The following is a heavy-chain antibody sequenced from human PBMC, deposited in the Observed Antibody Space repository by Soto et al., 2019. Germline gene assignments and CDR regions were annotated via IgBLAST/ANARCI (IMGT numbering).Heavy chain of an antibody. CDR3: AKDWMSGYSYGPYFDY. CDR1: GFTFSSYA. V-gene: IGHV3-23*01. Sequence: EVQLLESGGGLVQPGGSLRLSCAASGFTFSSYAMSWVRQAPGKGLEWVSAISGSGGSTYYADSVKGRFTISRDNSKNTLYLQMNSLRAEDTAVDYCAKDWMSGYSYGPYFDYWGQGTLVTVSS. D-gene: IGHD5-18*01. J-gene: IGHJ4*02. CDR2: ISGSGGST.